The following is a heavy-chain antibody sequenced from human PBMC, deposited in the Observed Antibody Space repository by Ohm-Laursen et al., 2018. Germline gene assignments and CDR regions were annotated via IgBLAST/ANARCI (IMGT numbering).Heavy chain of an antibody. Sequence: GTLSLTCTVSGGSISSYYWSWIQQPPGKGLEWIGYIYYSGSTNYNPSLKSRVTISVDTSKNQFSLKLSSVTAADTAVYYCARYTAPYYYYGMDVWGQGTTVTVS. CDR1: GGSISSYY. CDR3: ARYTAPYYYYGMDV. D-gene: IGHD1-1*01. V-gene: IGHV4-59*01. J-gene: IGHJ6*02. CDR2: IYYSGST.